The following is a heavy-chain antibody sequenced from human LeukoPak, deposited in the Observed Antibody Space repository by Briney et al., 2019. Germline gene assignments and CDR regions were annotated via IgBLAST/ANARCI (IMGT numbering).Heavy chain of an antibody. CDR1: GFTFSTFA. J-gene: IGHJ4*02. CDR2: ISYDGSNK. D-gene: IGHD3-10*01. CDR3: AREKDSGLLWFGESFDY. Sequence: GGSLRLSCTASGFTFSTFAIHWVRQAPGKGLEWVAVISYDGSNKYYADSVKGRFTISRDNSKSTLYLQMNSLRVEDTAVYYCAREKDSGLLWFGESFDYWGQGTLVTVSS. V-gene: IGHV3-30-3*01.